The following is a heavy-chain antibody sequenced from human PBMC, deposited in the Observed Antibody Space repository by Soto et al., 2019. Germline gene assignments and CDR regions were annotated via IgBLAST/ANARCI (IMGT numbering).Heavy chain of an antibody. CDR2: ISGSGSST. Sequence: EVQLLESGGGLVQPGGSLRLSCAASGFTFSNYAMNWVRQATGKGLEWVSVISGSGSSTYYADSVKGRFSISRDHSKNTLYRQMSSLRADDTAVYYCARRSPSWAFDIWGQGTMVTVSS. J-gene: IGHJ3*02. D-gene: IGHD2-15*01. CDR1: GFTFSNYA. CDR3: ARRSPSWAFDI. V-gene: IGHV3-23*01.